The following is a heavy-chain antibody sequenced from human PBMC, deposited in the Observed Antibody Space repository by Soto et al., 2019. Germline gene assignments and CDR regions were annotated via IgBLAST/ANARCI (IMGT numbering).Heavy chain of an antibody. D-gene: IGHD6-13*01. Sequence: GGSLRLSCAASGFTFSDYYMSWIRQAPGKGLEWVSYISSSSSYTNYADSVKGRFTISRDNAKNSLYLQMNSLRAEDTAVYYCASPRYSSSCYHYGMDVWGQGTTVPVSS. V-gene: IGHV3-11*03. J-gene: IGHJ6*02. CDR1: GFTFSDYY. CDR3: ASPRYSSSCYHYGMDV. CDR2: ISSSSSYT.